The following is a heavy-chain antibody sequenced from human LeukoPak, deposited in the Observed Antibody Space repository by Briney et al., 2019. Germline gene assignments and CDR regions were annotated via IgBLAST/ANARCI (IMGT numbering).Heavy chain of an antibody. J-gene: IGHJ4*02. CDR3: ARDHYPYSSSWNKDYFDY. CDR2: ISYDGSNK. Sequence: PGGSLRLSCAASGFTFSSYAMHWVRQAPGKGLEWVAVISYDGSNKYYADSVKGRFTISRDNSKNTLYLQMNSLRAEDTAVYYCARDHYPYSSSWNKDYFDYWGQGTLVTVSS. V-gene: IGHV3-30-3*01. D-gene: IGHD6-13*01. CDR1: GFTFSSYA.